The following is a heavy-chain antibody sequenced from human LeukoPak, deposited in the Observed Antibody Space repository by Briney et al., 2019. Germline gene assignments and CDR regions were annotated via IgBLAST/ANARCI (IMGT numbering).Heavy chain of an antibody. CDR3: ARQLPEDDAFDI. Sequence: ASVKVSCKASGYTFTSYDINWVRQATGQGLEWMGWMNPNSGNTGYAQKFLGRVTMTRNTSISTAYMELSSLRSEDTAVYYCARQLPEDDAFDIWGQGTMVTVSS. CDR2: MNPNSGNT. D-gene: IGHD6-13*01. V-gene: IGHV1-8*01. J-gene: IGHJ3*02. CDR1: GYTFTSYD.